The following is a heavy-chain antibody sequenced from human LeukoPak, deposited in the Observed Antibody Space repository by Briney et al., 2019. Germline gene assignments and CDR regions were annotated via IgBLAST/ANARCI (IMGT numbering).Heavy chain of an antibody. D-gene: IGHD2-15*01. Sequence: SETLSLTCPVSGGSISSSSYHWGWIRQPPGKGLEWIGGIYYSGSTNYNPSLKSRVTISVDTSKNQFSLKLSSVTAADTAVYYCASTIGRASTWWSGYWGQGTLVTVSS. V-gene: IGHV4-39*07. CDR2: IYYSGST. CDR1: GGSISSSSYH. CDR3: ASTIGRASTWWSGY. J-gene: IGHJ4*02.